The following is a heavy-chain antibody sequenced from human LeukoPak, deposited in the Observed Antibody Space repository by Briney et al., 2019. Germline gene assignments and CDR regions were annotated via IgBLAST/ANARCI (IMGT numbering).Heavy chain of an antibody. CDR2: MNPNSGGT. V-gene: IGHV1-2*02. D-gene: IGHD2-2*01. CDR3: ARGGVVAAAIEGDPPRRFAY. Sequence: ASVKVSCKASGYTFTGYYMHWVRQAPGQGLEWMGWMNPNSGGTNYAQNFQGRATMTRDTSISTAYMELSRLTSDDTAVYYCARGGVVAAAIEGDPPRRFAYWGQGTLVTVSS. J-gene: IGHJ4*02. CDR1: GYTFTGYY.